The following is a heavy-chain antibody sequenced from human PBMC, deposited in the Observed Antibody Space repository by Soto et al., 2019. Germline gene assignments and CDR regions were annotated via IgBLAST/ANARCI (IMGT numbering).Heavy chain of an antibody. J-gene: IGHJ4*02. D-gene: IGHD3-9*01. CDR1: GYTFTDYY. CDR2: VDPEDGET. Sequence: EVQLVQSGAEVKKPGATVKISCKVSGYTFTDYYMHWVQQAPGKGLEWMGLVDPEDGETIYAEKFQGRVTITADTSTDTAEMGVSGRRSEDTAVYYCATLAKRRAGRRSGGLRYFDWLLFRRGRGGADYWGQGTLVTVSS. CDR3: ATLAKRRAGRRSGGLRYFDWLLFRRGRGGADY. V-gene: IGHV1-69-2*01.